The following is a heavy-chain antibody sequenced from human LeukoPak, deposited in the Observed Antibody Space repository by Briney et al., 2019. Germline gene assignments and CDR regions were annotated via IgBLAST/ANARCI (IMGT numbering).Heavy chain of an antibody. Sequence: PGGSLRLSCAASGFTFDDYAMHWVRQAPGKGLEWVSGISWNSGSIGYADSVKGRFTISRDNAKNSLYLQMNSLRAEDTAVYYCARNAYGDYGHDAFDIWGQGTMVTVSS. J-gene: IGHJ3*02. CDR2: ISWNSGSI. D-gene: IGHD4-17*01. CDR3: ARNAYGDYGHDAFDI. V-gene: IGHV3-9*01. CDR1: GFTFDDYA.